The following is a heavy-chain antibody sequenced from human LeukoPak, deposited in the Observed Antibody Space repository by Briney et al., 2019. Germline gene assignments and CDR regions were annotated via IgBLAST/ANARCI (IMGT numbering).Heavy chain of an antibody. CDR2: IKSKTDGGTT. D-gene: IGHD2-15*01. CDR3: TTDCSGGSCYPDAFDI. V-gene: IGHV3-15*01. CDR1: GFTFSNAW. J-gene: IGHJ3*02. Sequence: GGSLRHSCAASGFTFSNAWMSLVRQAPGKGLEWVGRIKSKTDGGTTDYAAPVKGRFTISRDDSKNTLYLQMNSLKTEDTAVYYCTTDCSGGSCYPDAFDIWGQGTMVTVSS.